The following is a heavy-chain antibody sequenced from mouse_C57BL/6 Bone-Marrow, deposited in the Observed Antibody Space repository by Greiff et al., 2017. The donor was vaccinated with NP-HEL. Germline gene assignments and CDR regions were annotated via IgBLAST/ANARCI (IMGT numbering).Heavy chain of an antibody. CDR1: GFSLTSYA. J-gene: IGHJ2*01. V-gene: IGHV2-9-1*01. Sequence: VQLKESGPGLVAPSQSLSITCTVSGFSLTSYAISWVRQPPGKGLEWLGVIWTGGGTNYNSALKSRLSISKDNSQRQVFLNMNSLQTDGTARYYCARNSLQTYDTARYYCARNSLCLGREYYFDYWGQGTTLTVSS. CDR2: IWTGGGT. D-gene: IGHD4-1*01. CDR3: ARNSLQTYDTARYYCARNSLCLGREYYFDY.